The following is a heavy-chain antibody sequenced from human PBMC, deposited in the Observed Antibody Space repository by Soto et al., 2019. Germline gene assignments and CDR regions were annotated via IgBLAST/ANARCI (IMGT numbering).Heavy chain of an antibody. CDR3: ARESYRYGMDV. Sequence: GGSLRLSCAASGFTVSSNYMSWIRQAPGKGLEWVSVIYSGGSTYYADSVKGRFTISRDNSKNTLYLQMNSLRAEDTAVYYCARESYRYGMDVWGQGTTVTVSS. D-gene: IGHD3-10*01. V-gene: IGHV3-53*01. J-gene: IGHJ6*02. CDR2: IYSGGST. CDR1: GFTVSSNY.